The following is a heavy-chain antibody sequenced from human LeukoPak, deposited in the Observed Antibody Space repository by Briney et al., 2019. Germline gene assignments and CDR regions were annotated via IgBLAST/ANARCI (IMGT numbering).Heavy chain of an antibody. CDR1: GFTFSSYS. CDR2: ISGSSSYI. D-gene: IGHD2-15*01. V-gene: IGHV3-21*01. CDR3: ARDRELYCSGGSCSNFDY. J-gene: IGHJ4*02. Sequence: WGSLRLSCAASGFTFSSYSMNWVRQAPGKGLEWVSSISGSSSYIYYADSVKGRFTISRDNAKNSLYLQMSSLRAEDTAVYYCARDRELYCSGGSCSNFDYWGQGTLVTVSS.